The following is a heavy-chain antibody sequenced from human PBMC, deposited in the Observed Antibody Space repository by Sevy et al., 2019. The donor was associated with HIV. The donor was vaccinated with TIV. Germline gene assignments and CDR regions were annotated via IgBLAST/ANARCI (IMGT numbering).Heavy chain of an antibody. D-gene: IGHD2-8*01. CDR2: LSFGCGEI. J-gene: IGHJ4*02. CDR3: AREGCTKPHDY. Sequence: GGSLRLSCAASGFTFSKYSMSWVRQPPGKGLEWVSTLSFGCGEINHADSVKGRFTISRVNSKNSLYLQMNNLRAEDTGVYYCAREGCTKPHDYWGQGTLVTVSS. CDR1: GFTFSKYS. V-gene: IGHV3-23*01.